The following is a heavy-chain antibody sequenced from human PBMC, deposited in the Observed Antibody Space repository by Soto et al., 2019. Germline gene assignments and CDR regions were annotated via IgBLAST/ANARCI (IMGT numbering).Heavy chain of an antibody. CDR3: ARCVVVPAAVYYYYMDV. V-gene: IGHV4-34*01. D-gene: IGHD2-2*01. J-gene: IGHJ6*03. Sequence: PSETLSLTCAVYGGSFSGYYWSWIRQPPGKGLEWIGEINHSGSTNYNPSLKSRVTISVDTSKNQFSLKLSSVTAADTAVYYCARCVVVPAAVYYYYMDVWGKGTTVTVSS. CDR1: GGSFSGYY. CDR2: INHSGST.